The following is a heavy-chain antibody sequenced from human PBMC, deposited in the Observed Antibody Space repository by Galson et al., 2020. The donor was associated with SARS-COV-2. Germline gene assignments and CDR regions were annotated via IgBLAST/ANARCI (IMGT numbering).Heavy chain of an antibody. CDR2: FDPEDGEK. V-gene: IGHV1-24*01. CDR3: GSGPPIGRVGGGWFDP. Sequence: ASVKVSCKVSAYTLTELSMHWVRQAPGKGLEWTGGFDPEDGEKIYAQKFQGRVTMTEDTSTDTAYLELSSLRSEDTAVYYCGSGPPIGRVGGGWFDPWGQGTLVTVSS. J-gene: IGHJ5*02. D-gene: IGHD3-10*01. CDR1: AYTLTELS.